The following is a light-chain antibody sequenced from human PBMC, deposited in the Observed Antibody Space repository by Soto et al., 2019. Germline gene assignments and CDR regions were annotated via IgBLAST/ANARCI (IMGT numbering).Light chain of an antibody. V-gene: IGKV2D-29*01. CDR3: MQSTQLPPT. CDR1: QSLLHLTGETF. J-gene: IGKJ5*01. Sequence: EIVMTQTPLSLSVAPGQRASISCRSSQSLLHLTGETFLFWYLQKPGQAPQLLIYEVSTRVSGVPDRFSGSGSGTDFTLEISRVQTDDVGIYYCMQSTQLPPTFGPGTRLEIK. CDR2: EVS.